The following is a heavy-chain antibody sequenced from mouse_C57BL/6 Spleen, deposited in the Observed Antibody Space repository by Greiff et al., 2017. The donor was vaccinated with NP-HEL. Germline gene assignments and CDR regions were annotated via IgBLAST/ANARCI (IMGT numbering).Heavy chain of an antibody. J-gene: IGHJ4*01. CDR1: GYSITSGYD. CDR2: ISYSGST. CDR3: ARGVYDGYYDAMDY. V-gene: IGHV3-1*01. D-gene: IGHD2-3*01. Sequence: EVKLVESGPGMVKPSQSLSLTCTVTGYSITSGYDWHWIRHFPGNKLEWMGYISYSGSTNYNPSLKSRISITHDTSKNHFFLKLNSVTTEDTATYYCARGVYDGYYDAMDYWGQGTSVTVSS.